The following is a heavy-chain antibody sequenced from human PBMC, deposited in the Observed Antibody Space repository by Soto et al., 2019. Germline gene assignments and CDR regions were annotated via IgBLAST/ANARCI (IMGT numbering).Heavy chain of an antibody. CDR2: ISSTTNYI. V-gene: IGHV3-21*06. CDR1: GFTFTRYS. Sequence: LRLSCAASGFTFTRYSMNWVRQAPGKGLEWVSSISSTTNYIYYGDSMRGRFTISRDNAKNSLYLEMNSLRAEDTAVYYCARESEDLTSNFDYWGQGTLVTVSS. J-gene: IGHJ4*02. CDR3: ARESEDLTSNFDY.